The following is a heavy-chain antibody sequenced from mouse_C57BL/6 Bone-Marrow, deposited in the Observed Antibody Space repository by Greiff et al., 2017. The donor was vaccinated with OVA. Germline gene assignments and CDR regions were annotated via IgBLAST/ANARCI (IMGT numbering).Heavy chain of an antibody. D-gene: IGHD3-2*02. CDR3: AKTAQAPDYFDY. CDR2: INPGSGGT. Sequence: QVQLKESGAELVRPGTSVKVSCKASGYAFTNYLIEWVKQRPGQGLEWIGVINPGSGGTNYNEKFKGKATLTADKSSSTAYMQLSSLTSEDSAVYFCAKTAQAPDYFDYWGQGTTLTVSS. CDR1: GYAFTNYL. V-gene: IGHV1-54*01. J-gene: IGHJ2*01.